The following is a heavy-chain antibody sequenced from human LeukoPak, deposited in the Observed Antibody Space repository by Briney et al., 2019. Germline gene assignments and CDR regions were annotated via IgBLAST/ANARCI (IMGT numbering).Heavy chain of an antibody. D-gene: IGHD3-22*01. J-gene: IGHJ4*02. CDR1: GGSFSGYY. Sequence: PSETLSLTCAVYGGSFSGYYWSWTRQHPGKGLEWIGYIYYSGSTYYNPSLKSRVTISVDTSKNQFSLKLSSVTAADTAVYYCARAYDSSGYQAYYFDYWGQGTLVTVSS. V-gene: IGHV4-31*11. CDR3: ARAYDSSGYQAYYFDY. CDR2: IYYSGST.